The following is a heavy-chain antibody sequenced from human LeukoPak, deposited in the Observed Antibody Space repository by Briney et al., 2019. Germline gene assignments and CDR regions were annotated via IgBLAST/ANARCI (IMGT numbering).Heavy chain of an antibody. D-gene: IGHD6-19*01. CDR2: ISGGSSFT. CDR1: GFSFSSFS. Sequence: GGSLRLSCAASGFSFSSFSMNWVRQAPGKGLEWVSYISGGSSFTYYVDSVKGRFTISRDNAKNSLYLQMNSLRAEDTAVYYCARDLGYSSGPNYWGQGTRVTVSS. CDR3: ARDLGYSSGPNY. V-gene: IGHV3-21*01. J-gene: IGHJ4*02.